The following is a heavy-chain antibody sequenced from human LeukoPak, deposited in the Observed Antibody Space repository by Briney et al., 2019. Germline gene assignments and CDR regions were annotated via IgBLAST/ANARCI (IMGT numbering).Heavy chain of an antibody. CDR3: ARNGANLHSFDY. CDR2: IYYSGST. D-gene: IGHD4/OR15-4a*01. Sequence: SETLSLTCAVYGGSFSGYYWSWIRQLPGKGLEWIGYIYYSGSTFYNPSLKSRVTISVDTSKNQFSLKLTSLTAADTAVYYCARNGANLHSFDYWGQGTLVTVSS. V-gene: IGHV4-31*11. CDR1: GGSFSGYY. J-gene: IGHJ4*02.